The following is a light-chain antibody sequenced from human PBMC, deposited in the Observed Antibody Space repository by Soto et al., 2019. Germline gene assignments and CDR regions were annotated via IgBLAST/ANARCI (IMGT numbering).Light chain of an antibody. Sequence: IQLTQSPSSLSASVGVRVTISCRASQDIGNYLAWYQQKPGEAPKLLIYDASTLQSGVPLRFGGRGSGTDFTLAISSLQPEDFATYYCQQLNKYPVTFGQGTRLEIK. CDR3: QQLNKYPVT. V-gene: IGKV1-9*01. CDR1: QDIGNY. CDR2: DAS. J-gene: IGKJ5*01.